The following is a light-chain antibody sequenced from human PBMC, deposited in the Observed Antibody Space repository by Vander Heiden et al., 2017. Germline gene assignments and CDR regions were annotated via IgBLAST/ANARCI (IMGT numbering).Light chain of an antibody. CDR3: QQSYSTPPT. CDR2: AAS. CDR1: QSIAGY. J-gene: IGKJ1*01. Sequence: GDRVTITCRTSQSIAGYLNWYHQKPGKASKLLIYAASSLQSGVPSRFSGSGSGTEFTLTISSLQPEDFGSYYCQQSYSTPPTFGQGTKVEIK. V-gene: IGKV1-39*01.